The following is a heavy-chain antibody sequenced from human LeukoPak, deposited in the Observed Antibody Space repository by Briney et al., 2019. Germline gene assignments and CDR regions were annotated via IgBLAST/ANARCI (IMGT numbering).Heavy chain of an antibody. D-gene: IGHD5-12*01. CDR1: GFTFSSYW. Sequence: PGGSLRLSCAASGFTFSSYWMSWIRQPPGKGLEWIGYIYYSGSANYNPSLKSRVTISVDTSKNQFSLRLSSVTAADTAVYYCARVSGYDWESFHDYWGQGILVTVSS. CDR3: ARVSGYDWESFHDY. CDR2: IYYSGSA. J-gene: IGHJ4*02. V-gene: IGHV4-59*01.